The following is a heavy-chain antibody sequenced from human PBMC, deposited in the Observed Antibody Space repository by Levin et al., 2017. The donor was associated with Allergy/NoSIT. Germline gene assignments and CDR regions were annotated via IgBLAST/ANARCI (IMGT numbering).Heavy chain of an antibody. CDR1: GFTFSSYA. CDR2: ISYDGSNK. V-gene: IGHV3-30-3*01. D-gene: IGHD6-13*01. CDR3: ARDGRYSSSWTTGWFDP. J-gene: IGHJ5*02. Sequence: PGGSLRLSCAASGFTFSSYAMHWVRQAPGKGLEWVAVISYDGSNKYYADSVKGRFTISRDNSKNTLYLQMNSLRAEDTAVYYCARDGRYSSSWTTGWFDPWGQGTLVTVSS.